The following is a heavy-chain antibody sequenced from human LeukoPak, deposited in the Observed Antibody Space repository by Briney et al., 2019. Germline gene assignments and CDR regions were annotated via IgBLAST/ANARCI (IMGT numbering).Heavy chain of an antibody. CDR1: GGTFSSYA. CDR3: ARGHHNWFDP. J-gene: IGHJ5*02. Sequence: GASVKVSCKASGGTFSSYAISWVRQAPGQGLEWMGGIIPIFGTANYAQKFQGRVTITTDESTSTAYMELSSLRSEDTAVHYCARGHHNWFDPWGQGTLVTVSS. CDR2: IIPIFGTA. V-gene: IGHV1-69*05.